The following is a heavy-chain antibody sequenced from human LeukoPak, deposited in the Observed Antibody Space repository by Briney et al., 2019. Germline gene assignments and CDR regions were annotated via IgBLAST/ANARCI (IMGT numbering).Heavy chain of an antibody. Sequence: GGSLRLSCAASGFTFSSYWMSWVRQAPGKGLEWVANIKQDGSEKYYVDSVKGRSTISRDNAKNPLYLQMNSLRAEDTAVYYCATEGWLRLDTSFDYWGQGTLVTVSS. CDR3: ATEGWLRLDTSFDY. J-gene: IGHJ4*02. D-gene: IGHD5-12*01. CDR1: GFTFSSYW. V-gene: IGHV3-7*01. CDR2: IKQDGSEK.